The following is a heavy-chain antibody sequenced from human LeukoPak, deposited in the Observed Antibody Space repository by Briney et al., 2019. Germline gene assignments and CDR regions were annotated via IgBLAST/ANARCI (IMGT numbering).Heavy chain of an antibody. J-gene: IGHJ4*02. V-gene: IGHV3-48*02. CDR2: ISSSSSTI. CDR1: GFTFSSYS. CDR3: ARPSRSGSYEYFDY. D-gene: IGHD1-26*01. Sequence: GGSLRLSCAASGFTFSSYSMNWDRQAPGKGLEWVSYISSSSSTIYYADSVKGRFTISRDNAKNSLYLQMNSLRDEDTAVYYCARPSRSGSYEYFDYWGQGTLVTVSS.